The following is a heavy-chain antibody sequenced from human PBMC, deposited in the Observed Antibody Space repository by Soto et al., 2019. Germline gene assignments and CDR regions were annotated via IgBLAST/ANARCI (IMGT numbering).Heavy chain of an antibody. J-gene: IGHJ4*02. Sequence: LSLTYAVSVGSCSSGTYYWSWIRQPPGKVLEWIGFIYYSGSTDYNPSLKSRVTISVDTSKNQFSLRLSSVTAADTALYYCARERTGDPTFFDYWGQGTLVTVSS. D-gene: IGHD1-1*01. CDR3: ARERTGDPTFFDY. CDR1: VGSCSSGTYY. V-gene: IGHV4-61*01. CDR2: IYYSGST.